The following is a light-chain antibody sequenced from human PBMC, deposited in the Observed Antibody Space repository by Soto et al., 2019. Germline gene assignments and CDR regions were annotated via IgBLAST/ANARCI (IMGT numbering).Light chain of an antibody. J-gene: IGKJ4*01. CDR1: QSVTSNF. Sequence: EIVLTQSPGTLSLSPGERATLSCRASQSVTSNFLAWYQQKPGQAPRLLIYGASSRATGIPDRFSGSGSGTDFPLTISRLEPEDFAVYYCLQYGSSPLSFGGGTKVEIK. V-gene: IGKV3-20*01. CDR2: GAS. CDR3: LQYGSSPLS.